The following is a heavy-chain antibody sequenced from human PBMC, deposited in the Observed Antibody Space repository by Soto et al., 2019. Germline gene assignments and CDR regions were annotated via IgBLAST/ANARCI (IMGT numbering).Heavy chain of an antibody. CDR3: ARHSSSWPIFDY. V-gene: IGHV4-59*08. D-gene: IGHD6-13*01. CDR2: IYYSGSS. CDR1: GGSIGNSY. J-gene: IGHJ4*02. Sequence: QVQLQESGPGLVKPSETLSLTCTVSGGSIGNSYWSWIRQSPVKGLEWIGYIYYSGSSNYNPSLKSRVSISVDTSKNQFSLKLSSVTAADTAVYYCARHSSSWPIFDYWGQGTLVIVSS.